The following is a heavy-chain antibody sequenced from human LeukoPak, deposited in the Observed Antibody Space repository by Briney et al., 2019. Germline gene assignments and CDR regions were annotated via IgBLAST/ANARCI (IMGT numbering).Heavy chain of an antibody. CDR1: GYTFTSYG. D-gene: IGHD3-9*01. CDR2: INPNSGGT. J-gene: IGHJ5*02. Sequence: ASVKVSCKASGYTFTSYGISWVRQAPGQGLEWMGWINPNSGGTNYAQKFQGRVTMTRDTSISTAYMELSRLRSDDTAVYYCAREDTSGDILTGYFPPNWFDPWGQGTLVTVSS. V-gene: IGHV1-2*02. CDR3: AREDTSGDILTGYFPPNWFDP.